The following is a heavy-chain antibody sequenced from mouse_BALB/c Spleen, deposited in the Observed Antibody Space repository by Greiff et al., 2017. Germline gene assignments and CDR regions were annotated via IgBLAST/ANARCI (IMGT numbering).Heavy chain of an antibody. J-gene: IGHJ3*01. CDR1: GYSITSDYA. Sequence: DVKLQESGPGLVKPSQSLSLTCTVTGYSITSDYAWNWIRQFPGNKLEWMGYISYSGSTSYNPSLKSRISITRDTSKNQFFLQLNSVTTEDTATYYCASYYYGSSYGAYWGQGTLVTVSA. V-gene: IGHV3-2*02. CDR2: ISYSGST. D-gene: IGHD1-1*01. CDR3: ASYYYGSSYGAY.